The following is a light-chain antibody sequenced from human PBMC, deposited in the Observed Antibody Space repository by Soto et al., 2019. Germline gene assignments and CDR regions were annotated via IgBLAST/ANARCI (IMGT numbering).Light chain of an antibody. V-gene: IGKV1-39*01. Sequence: DIQMTQSPSSLSASVGDRVTITCRASQSISSYLNWYQQKPGKAPKLLLYAASSLQSGVPSRFSGSGSGTDFTLTISSLQPEDFATYYCQQSYSTSDGTFGQGTKVDIK. J-gene: IGKJ1*01. CDR1: QSISSY. CDR2: AAS. CDR3: QQSYSTSDGT.